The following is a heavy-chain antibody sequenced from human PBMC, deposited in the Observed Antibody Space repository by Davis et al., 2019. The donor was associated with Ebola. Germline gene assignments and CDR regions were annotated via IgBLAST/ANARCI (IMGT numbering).Heavy chain of an antibody. J-gene: IGHJ4*02. D-gene: IGHD5-12*01. CDR1: GFTFSDYY. CDR3: AREVATIALDFDY. Sequence: GESLKISCAASGFTFSDYYMSWIRQAPGKGLEWVSSISSSSSYTNYADSVKGRFTISRDNAKNSLYLQMNSLRDEDTAVYYCAREVATIALDFDYWGQGTLVTVSS. V-gene: IGHV3-11*06. CDR2: ISSSSSYT.